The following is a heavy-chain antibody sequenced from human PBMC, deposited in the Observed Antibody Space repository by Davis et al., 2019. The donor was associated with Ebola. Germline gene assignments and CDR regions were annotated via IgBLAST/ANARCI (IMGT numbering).Heavy chain of an antibody. D-gene: IGHD2-15*01. V-gene: IGHV3-30*18. Sequence: GESLKNSCAASGFTFSSYGMNWVRQAPGKGLEWVAVVSFDGTKEDYADSVKGRFTISRDNSRNTLYLQMNSLRAEDRAIYYCAKVLGRRGFDYWGQGTLVTVSS. CDR3: AKVLGRRGFDY. CDR2: VSFDGTKE. J-gene: IGHJ4*02. CDR1: GFTFSSYG.